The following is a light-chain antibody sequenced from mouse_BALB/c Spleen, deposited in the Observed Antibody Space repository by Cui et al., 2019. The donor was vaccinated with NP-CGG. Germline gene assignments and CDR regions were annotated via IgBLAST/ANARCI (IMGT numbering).Light chain of an antibody. CDR3: ALWYSNHWV. V-gene: IGLV1*01. J-gene: IGLJ1*01. CDR2: GTN. Sequence: QAVVTPEPALTTSPGETVTLTCRSSTGAVTTSNYANWVQEKPDHLFTGLIGGTNNRAPGAPARFSGSLIGDKAALTITGAQTEDESIYFCALWYSNHWVFGGGTKLTVL. CDR1: TGAVTTSNY.